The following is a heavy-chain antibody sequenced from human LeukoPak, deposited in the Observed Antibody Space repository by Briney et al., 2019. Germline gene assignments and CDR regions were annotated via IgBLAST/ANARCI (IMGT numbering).Heavy chain of an antibody. J-gene: IGHJ4*02. V-gene: IGHV3-21*04. CDR1: GFTFSSYS. CDR3: ARDSYYDSSGRNTPFDY. Sequence: PGGSLRLSCAASGFTFSSYSMNWVRQAPGKGLEWVSSISSSSSYIYYADSVKGRFTISRDNAKNSLYLQMNSLRAEDTAVYYCARDSYYDSSGRNTPFDYWGQGTLVTVSS. CDR2: ISSSSSYI. D-gene: IGHD3-22*01.